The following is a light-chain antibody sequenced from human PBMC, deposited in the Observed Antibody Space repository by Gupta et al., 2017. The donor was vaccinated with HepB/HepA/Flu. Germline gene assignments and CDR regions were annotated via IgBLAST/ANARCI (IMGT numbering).Light chain of an antibody. J-gene: IGKJ1*01. CDR3: QQYNNWPPWT. V-gene: IGKV3-15*01. Sequence: EVVMTQSPVTLSVSPGERATLSCRASQSVNRNLAWYQQKVGQPPRLLIYGASIRATGIPARFSGSGSGTDFTLTISSLQSEDFAAYFCQQYNNWPPWTFGQGTKVEI. CDR2: GAS. CDR1: QSVNRN.